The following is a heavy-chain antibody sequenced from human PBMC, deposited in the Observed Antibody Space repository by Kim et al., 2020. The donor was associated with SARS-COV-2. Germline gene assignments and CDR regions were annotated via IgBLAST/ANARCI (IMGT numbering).Heavy chain of an antibody. CDR3: ARDLTVGLHDAFDI. J-gene: IGHJ3*02. Sequence: DSVKGRFTTSRDNAKNSLYLQMNSLRAEDTAVYYCARDLTVGLHDAFDIWGQGTMVTVSS. V-gene: IGHV3-11*06. D-gene: IGHD5-18*01.